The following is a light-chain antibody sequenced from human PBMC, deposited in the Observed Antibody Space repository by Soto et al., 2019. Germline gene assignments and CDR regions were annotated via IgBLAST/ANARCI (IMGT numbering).Light chain of an antibody. V-gene: IGKV4-1*01. CDR2: WAS. CDR3: QQYYGYLRWT. J-gene: IGKJ1*01. CDR1: HSVLYTTNNKNY. Sequence: DTVMTQSTNSRALSLCERSTINCQSSHSVLYTTNNKNYLAWYQQKPGQPPKLLIYWASTRESGVPDRFSGSGSGTDFTLTISSLQAEDVAVYYCQQYYGYLRWTLGQGTKVDIK.